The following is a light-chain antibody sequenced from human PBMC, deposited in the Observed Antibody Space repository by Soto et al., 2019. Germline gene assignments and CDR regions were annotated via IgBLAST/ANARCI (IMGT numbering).Light chain of an antibody. Sequence: IHMTQSPSSLSSSVGDRVTITFRASQSISSYLNWYQQKPGKAPKLLIYAASSLQSGAPSRFSGSGSGTDFTLTISSLQPEDFATYYCQQSYSSLITFGQGTRLEIK. CDR2: AAS. J-gene: IGKJ5*01. CDR3: QQSYSSLIT. CDR1: QSISSY. V-gene: IGKV1-39*01.